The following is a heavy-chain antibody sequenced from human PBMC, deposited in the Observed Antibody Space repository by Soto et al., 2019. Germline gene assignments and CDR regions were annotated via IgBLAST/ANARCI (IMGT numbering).Heavy chain of an antibody. CDR1: GFTFSSYA. D-gene: IGHD6-13*01. J-gene: IGHJ6*03. CDR3: ANRYREQLVHYYYYMDV. V-gene: IGHV3-23*01. Sequence: GGSLRLSCAASGFTFSSYAMSWVRQAPGKGLEWVSAISGSGGSTYYADSVKGRFTISRDNSKNTLYLQMNSLRAEDTAVYYCANRYREQLVHYYYYMDVWGKGTTVTVSS. CDR2: ISGSGGST.